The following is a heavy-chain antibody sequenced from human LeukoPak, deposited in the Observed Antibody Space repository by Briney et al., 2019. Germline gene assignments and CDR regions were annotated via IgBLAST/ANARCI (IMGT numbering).Heavy chain of an antibody. Sequence: GGSLRLSCAASGFTFSSYAMSWVRQAPGKGLEWVSTISDSGGSTYYSDSVKGRFTISRDNSQNTLYLQMNSLRAEDTAVYYCAKGNWYKLEVFDYWGQGTLVTVSS. CDR2: ISDSGGST. V-gene: IGHV3-23*01. D-gene: IGHD1/OR15-1a*01. CDR1: GFTFSSYA. J-gene: IGHJ4*02. CDR3: AKGNWYKLEVFDY.